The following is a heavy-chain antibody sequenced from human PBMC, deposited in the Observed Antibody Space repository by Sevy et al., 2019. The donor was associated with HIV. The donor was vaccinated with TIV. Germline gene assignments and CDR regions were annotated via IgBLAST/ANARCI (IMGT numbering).Heavy chain of an antibody. CDR1: GFTFSSYW. V-gene: IGHV3-7*01. D-gene: IGHD3-22*01. Sequence: GGSLRLSCAASGFTFSSYWMSWVRQAPGKGLEWVANIKQDGSEKYYVDSVKGRFTISRDNAKNSLDLQMNSLRAEDTAVYDCAREFPYYYDSSVGFDAFDIWGQGTMVTVSS. J-gene: IGHJ3*02. CDR3: AREFPYYYDSSVGFDAFDI. CDR2: IKQDGSEK.